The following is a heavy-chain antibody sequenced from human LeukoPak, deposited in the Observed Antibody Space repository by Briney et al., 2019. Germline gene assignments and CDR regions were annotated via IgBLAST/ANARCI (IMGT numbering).Heavy chain of an antibody. V-gene: IGHV3-48*03. D-gene: IGHD4-17*01. CDR2: ISSSGSTI. CDR1: GFTFSSYE. Sequence: GGSLRLSCAASGFTFSSYEMNWVRQAPGKGLEWVSYISSSGSTIYYADSVKGRFTISKDNAKNSLYLQMNSLRAEDTAVYYCARGTYGDYELLEYFQHWGQGTLVTVSS. CDR3: ARGTYGDYELLEYFQH. J-gene: IGHJ1*01.